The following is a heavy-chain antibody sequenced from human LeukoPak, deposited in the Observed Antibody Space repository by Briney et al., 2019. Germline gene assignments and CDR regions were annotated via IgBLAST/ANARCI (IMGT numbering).Heavy chain of an antibody. CDR2: INADGSTA. CDR1: GFTFGNSW. J-gene: IGHJ3*01. CDR3: VVVVEPPDSDGFDV. Sequence: GGSLRLSCAASGFTFGNSWVHWVRQAPGKGLVWVSLINADGSTATYADSVKGRFTISRDNARNTLSLQMNSLTIEDTAVYYCVVVVEPPDSDGFDVWGQGAMITVSS. V-gene: IGHV3-74*01. D-gene: IGHD1-14*01.